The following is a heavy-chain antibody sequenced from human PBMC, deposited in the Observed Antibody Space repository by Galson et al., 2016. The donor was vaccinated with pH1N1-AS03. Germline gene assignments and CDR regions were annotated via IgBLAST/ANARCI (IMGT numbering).Heavy chain of an antibody. CDR3: RVVAENDAFDM. D-gene: IGHD3-22*01. Sequence: SLRLSCAASGFNVSNYWMNWVRQAPGKGLVWVGRIKSKTDGGTTDYAAPVKGRFTISRDDSKNTLYLQMNTLKSEDTAVYYCRVVAENDAFDMWGQGTMVTVSS. CDR1: GFNVSNYW. V-gene: IGHV3-15*01. CDR2: IKSKTDGGTT. J-gene: IGHJ3*02.